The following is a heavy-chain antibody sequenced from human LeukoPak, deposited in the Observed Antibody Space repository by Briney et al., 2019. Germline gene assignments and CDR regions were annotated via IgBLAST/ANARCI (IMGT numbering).Heavy chain of an antibody. CDR3: AREVAAAGTFDY. CDR2: IYSGGST. CDR1: GFTFENYA. V-gene: IGHV3-66*02. J-gene: IGHJ4*02. Sequence: GRSLRLSCAASGFTFENYAMHWVRQAPGKGLEWVSVIYSGGSTYYADSVKGRFTISRDNSKNTLYLQMNSLRAEDTAVYYCAREVAAAGTFDYWGQGTLVTVSS. D-gene: IGHD6-13*01.